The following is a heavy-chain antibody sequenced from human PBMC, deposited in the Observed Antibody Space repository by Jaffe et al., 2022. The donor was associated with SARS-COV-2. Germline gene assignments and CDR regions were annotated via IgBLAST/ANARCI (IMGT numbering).Heavy chain of an antibody. CDR3: AKDRGSQLLYFDY. Sequence: QVQLVESGGGVVQPGRSLRLSCAASGFTFSSYGMHWVRQAPGKGLEWVAVISYDGSNKYYADSVKGRFTISRDNSKNTLYLQMNSLRAEDTAVYYCAKDRGSQLLYFDYWGQGTLVTVSS. J-gene: IGHJ4*02. CDR1: GFTFSSYG. D-gene: IGHD2-15*01. V-gene: IGHV3-30*18. CDR2: ISYDGSNK.